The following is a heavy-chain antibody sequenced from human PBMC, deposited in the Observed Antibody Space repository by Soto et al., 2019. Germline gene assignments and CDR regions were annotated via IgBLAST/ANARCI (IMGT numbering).Heavy chain of an antibody. V-gene: IGHV4-39*01. D-gene: IGHD4-17*01. CDR2: VYYRGRS. CDR1: GGSVTNSSYY. J-gene: IGHJ4*02. Sequence: SETLSLTCTVSGGSVTNSSYYWGWIRQSAGKGLEWIGSVYYRGRSYSKSSVKSRVTISVDTSKNRFSLSLNSVTASDTAVYFCVSQRTTVPTQAYFDYWGPGALVTVSS. CDR3: VSQRTTVPTQAYFDY.